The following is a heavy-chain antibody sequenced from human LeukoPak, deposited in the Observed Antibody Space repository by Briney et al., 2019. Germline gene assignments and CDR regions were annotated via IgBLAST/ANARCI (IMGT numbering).Heavy chain of an antibody. CDR3: ARQPGITGTLHDFDI. CDR2: ISYSGST. CDR1: GGSISSYY. Sequence: SETLSLTCTVSGGSISSYYWNWIRQPPGKGLEWIGYISYSGSTNYNPSLKSRVTISVDTSKNQFSLKLSSVTAADTAVYYCARQPGITGTLHDFDIWGQGTMVTVSS. J-gene: IGHJ3*02. D-gene: IGHD1-7*01. V-gene: IGHV4-59*08.